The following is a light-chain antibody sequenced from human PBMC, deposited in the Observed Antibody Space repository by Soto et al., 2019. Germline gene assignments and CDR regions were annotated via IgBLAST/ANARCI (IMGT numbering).Light chain of an antibody. Sequence: DIQMTQSPSPLSASVGDRVTITCRASQSISSWLAWYQQKPGKAPKLMIYKASSLESGVPSRFSGSGSGTEFTLTISSLQPDDFATYYCQQYNSYSPYTFGQGTKLELK. CDR3: QQYNSYSPYT. V-gene: IGKV1-5*03. CDR2: KAS. CDR1: QSISSW. J-gene: IGKJ2*01.